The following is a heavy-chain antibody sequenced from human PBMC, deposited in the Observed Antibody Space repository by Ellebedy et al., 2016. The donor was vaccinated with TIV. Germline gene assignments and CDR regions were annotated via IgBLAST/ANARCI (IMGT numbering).Heavy chain of an antibody. CDR3: ARGAVYGLDV. CDR2: ISAHDEIT. J-gene: IGHJ6*02. V-gene: IGHV1-18*04. Sequence: AASVKVSCKASGYTFTSYYIHWVRQAPGQGLEWMGWISAHDEITRYAQHFQGRVTMTRNTTTAYMEMWSLRSDDTAVYYCARGAVYGLDVWGQGTTVTVSS. CDR1: GYTFTSYY. D-gene: IGHD6-19*01.